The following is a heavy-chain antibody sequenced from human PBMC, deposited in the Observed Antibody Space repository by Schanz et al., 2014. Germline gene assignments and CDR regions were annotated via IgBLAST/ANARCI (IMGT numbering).Heavy chain of an antibody. CDR2: ISPYTGNT. J-gene: IGHJ4*02. CDR3: ARGGYSSGWYDRDIAHFDY. D-gene: IGHD6-19*01. CDR1: GYTFTAYG. Sequence: VQSVHSGTEVQKLGASVKVSCQTSGYTFTAYGINWVRQAPGQGLEWVGWISPYTGNTHYFDKMEGRATMTTDTSTSTAYMELRSLRSDDTAVYYCARGGYSSGWYDRDIAHFDYWGQGTLXTVSS. V-gene: IGHV1-18*01.